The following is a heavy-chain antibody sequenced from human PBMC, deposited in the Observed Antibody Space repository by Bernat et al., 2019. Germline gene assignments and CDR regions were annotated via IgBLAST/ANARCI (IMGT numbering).Heavy chain of an antibody. V-gene: IGHV3-30-3*01. CDR2: ISYDGSNK. D-gene: IGHD3-10*01. J-gene: IGHJ4*02. CDR3: ASDYYTSETYYNPVDY. CDR1: GFTFSTYA. Sequence: QVQLVESGGGVVQPGRSLRLSCAASGFTFSTYAMHWVRQTPGKGLDWVAFISYDGSNKYYADSVKGRFTISRDNSKNTLYLQMNSLRPEDTAVYSCASDYYTSETYYNPVDYWGQGTLVTVSS.